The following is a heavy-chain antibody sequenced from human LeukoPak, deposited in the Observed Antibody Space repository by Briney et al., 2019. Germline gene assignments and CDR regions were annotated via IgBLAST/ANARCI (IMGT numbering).Heavy chain of an antibody. J-gene: IGHJ4*02. D-gene: IGHD3-9*01. CDR2: ISYDGSNK. V-gene: IGHV3-30*04. CDR3: ARLPLYGRYDILTGYYLDY. Sequence: HPGGSLRLSCAASGFTFSSYAMHWVRQAPGKGLEWVAVISYDGSNKYYADSVKGRFTISRDNAKNSLYLQMNSLRAEDTAVYYCARLPLYGRYDILTGYYLDYWGQGTLVTVSS. CDR1: GFTFSSYA.